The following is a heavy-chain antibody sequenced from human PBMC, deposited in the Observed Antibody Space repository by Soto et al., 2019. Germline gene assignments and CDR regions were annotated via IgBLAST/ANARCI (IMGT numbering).Heavy chain of an antibody. CDR3: ARSPFLECS. J-gene: IGHJ4*02. D-gene: IGHD3-3*02. Sequence: GALRGSCASSGCRCISYKMNWVRQPPGKGLEWVSYISSSGSTTYYADSVKGRFTVSRDNAKNSLFLHMNSLGVEDTAVYYCARSPFLECSWAQRTRFTVPS. V-gene: IGHV3-48*03. CDR1: GCRCISYK. CDR2: ISSSGSTT.